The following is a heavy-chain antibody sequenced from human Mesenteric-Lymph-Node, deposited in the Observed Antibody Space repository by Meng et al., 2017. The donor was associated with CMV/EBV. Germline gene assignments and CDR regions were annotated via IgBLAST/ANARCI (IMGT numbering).Heavy chain of an antibody. D-gene: IGHD2-15*01. CDR2: INWNGADI. Sequence: GESLKISCVASGFSFGDHGMNWVRQPPGKGLEWVSRINWNGADIGYADSVQGRFSISRDNAKNSLYLQMNSLRAEDTAVYYCARGWSNSLDVWGQGTTVTVSS. J-gene: IGHJ6*02. CDR1: GFSFGDHG. V-gene: IGHV3-20*04. CDR3: ARGWSNSLDV.